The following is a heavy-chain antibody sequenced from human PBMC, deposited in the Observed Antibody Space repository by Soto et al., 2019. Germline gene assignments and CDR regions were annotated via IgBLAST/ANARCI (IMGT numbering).Heavy chain of an antibody. CDR2: ISSSSSYI. Sequence: GGSLRLSCAASGFTFSSYSMNWVRQAPGKGLEWVSSISSSSSYIYYADSVKGRFTISRDNAKNSLYLQMNSLRAEDTAVYYCASNILTGYYPNWLDPWGQGTLVTVSS. D-gene: IGHD3-9*01. J-gene: IGHJ5*02. CDR3: ASNILTGYYPNWLDP. CDR1: GFTFSSYS. V-gene: IGHV3-21*01.